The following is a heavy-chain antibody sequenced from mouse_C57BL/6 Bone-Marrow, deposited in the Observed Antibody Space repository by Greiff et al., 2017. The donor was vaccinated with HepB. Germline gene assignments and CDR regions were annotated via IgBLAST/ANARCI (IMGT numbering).Heavy chain of an antibody. CDR3: ARGTMITTEGATTGNYYAMDY. Sequence: EVKLMESGGGLVQPGGSLKLSCAASGFTFSDYGMAWVRQAPRKGPEWVAFISNLAYSIYYADTVTGRFTISRENAKNTLYLEMSSLRSEDTAMYYCARGTMITTEGATTGNYYAMDYWGQGTSVTVSS. CDR1: GFTFSDYG. CDR2: ISNLAYSI. J-gene: IGHJ4*01. D-gene: IGHD2-4*01. V-gene: IGHV5-15*01.